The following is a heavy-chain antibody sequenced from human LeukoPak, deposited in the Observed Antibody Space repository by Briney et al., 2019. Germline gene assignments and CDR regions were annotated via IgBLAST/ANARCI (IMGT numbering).Heavy chain of an antibody. CDR2: IYSGGST. CDR1: GFTVSTNY. Sequence: GGSLRLSCAASGFTVSTNYMSWVRQAPGKGLEWVSVIYSGGSTYYADSVKGRFTISRDNSKNTLYLQMNSLRAEDTAVYDCARGSSGSFAFDYWGQGTLVTVSS. CDR3: ARGSSGSFAFDY. V-gene: IGHV3-53*01. J-gene: IGHJ4*02. D-gene: IGHD3-10*01.